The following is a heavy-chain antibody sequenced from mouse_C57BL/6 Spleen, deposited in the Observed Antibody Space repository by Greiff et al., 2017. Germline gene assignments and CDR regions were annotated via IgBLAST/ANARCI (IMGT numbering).Heavy chain of an antibody. CDR1: GYTFTDYE. CDR3: TRTRGNPWFAY. J-gene: IGHJ3*01. V-gene: IGHV1-15*01. D-gene: IGHD2-1*01. Sequence: QVQLKESGAELVRPGASVTLSCKASGYTFTDYEMHWVKQTPVHGLEWIGAIDPETGGTAYNQKFKGKAILTADNSSSTAYMELRSLTSEDSAVYYCTRTRGNPWFAYWGQGTLVTVSA. CDR2: IDPETGGT.